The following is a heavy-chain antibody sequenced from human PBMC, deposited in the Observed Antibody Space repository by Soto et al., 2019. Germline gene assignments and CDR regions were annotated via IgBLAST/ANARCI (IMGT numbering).Heavy chain of an antibody. D-gene: IGHD4-17*01. V-gene: IGHV3-48*03. CDR1: GFTFSSYE. CDR3: ARGDYGDYVRYFDL. Sequence: EVQLVESGGGLVQPGGSLRLSCAASGFTFSSYEMNWVSQAPGKGLEWVSYISSSGYTIYYADSVKGRFTISRDNAKNSLYLQMNSLRAEDTAIYYCARGDYGDYVRYFDLWGRGTLVTVSS. CDR2: ISSSGYTI. J-gene: IGHJ2*01.